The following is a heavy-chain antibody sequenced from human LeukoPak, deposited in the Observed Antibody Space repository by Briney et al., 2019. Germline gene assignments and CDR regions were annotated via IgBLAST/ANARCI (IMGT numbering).Heavy chain of an antibody. D-gene: IGHD2-15*01. CDR1: GFTFSSYG. CDR3: AKSSQGAFDI. J-gene: IGHJ3*02. V-gene: IGHV3-33*06. CDR2: IQYDGNEK. Sequence: PGRSLRLSCAVSGFTFSSYGMHWVRQAPGKGLEWVSVIQYDGNEKYYADSVQGRFTISRDNSKNTLYLQMNSLRAEDTAVYYCAKSSQGAFDIWGQGTMVTVSS.